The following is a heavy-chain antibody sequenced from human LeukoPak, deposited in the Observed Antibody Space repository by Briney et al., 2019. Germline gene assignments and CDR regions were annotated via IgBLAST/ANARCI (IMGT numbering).Heavy chain of an antibody. V-gene: IGHV1-2*02. CDR2: IKPDSGDT. D-gene: IGHD6-13*01. CDR1: GYSFADYY. J-gene: IGHJ4*02. Sequence: ASVKVSCKASGYSFADYYIHWVRQAPGQGLEWMGWIKPDSGDTRSAQKFQGRVTMTRDTSISTAYMELSRLRSEDTAVYYCASSSSWRLYYFDYWGQGTLVTVSS. CDR3: ASSSSWRLYYFDY.